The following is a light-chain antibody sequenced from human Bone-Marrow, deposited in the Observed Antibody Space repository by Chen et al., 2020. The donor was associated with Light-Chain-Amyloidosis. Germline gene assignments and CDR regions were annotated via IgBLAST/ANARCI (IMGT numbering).Light chain of an antibody. V-gene: IGKV1-39*01. CDR2: AAS. CDR1: QRISNY. CDR3: QQSYSMSSIT. Sequence: DIQMTQSPSSLSASVGDRVTITCRASQRISNYLNWYQQKPGKAPKLLIHAASTLQSGVPLRFSGSGSGTDFILTISSVQPEDFEIYYCQQSYSMSSITFGQGTRLEIK. J-gene: IGKJ5*01.